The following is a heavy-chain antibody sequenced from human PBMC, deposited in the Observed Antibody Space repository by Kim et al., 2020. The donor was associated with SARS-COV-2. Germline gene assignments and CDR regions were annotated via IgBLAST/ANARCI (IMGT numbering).Heavy chain of an antibody. V-gene: IGHV1-69*04. CDR3: ARDYNYYWFDP. Sequence: ANYAQKFQGRVTITADKSTSTAYMELSSLRSEDTAVYYCARDYNYYWFDPWGQGTLVTVSS. J-gene: IGHJ5*02. CDR2: A. D-gene: IGHD1-1*01.